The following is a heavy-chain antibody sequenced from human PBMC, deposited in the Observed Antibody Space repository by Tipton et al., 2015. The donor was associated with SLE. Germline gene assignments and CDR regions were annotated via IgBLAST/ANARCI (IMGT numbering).Heavy chain of an antibody. CDR3: TKGGLAVAAGAFEY. D-gene: IGHD6-19*01. V-gene: IGHV3-23*01. CDR2: ISGSGSST. CDR1: GFTFSGYA. Sequence: SLRLSCAASGFTFSGYAMSWVRQAPGKGLEWVSGISGSGSSTYYADSVKGRLTISRANSKNMLYLEMNSLRGEDTAVYYCTKGGLAVAAGAFEYWGQGTLVTVSS. J-gene: IGHJ4*02.